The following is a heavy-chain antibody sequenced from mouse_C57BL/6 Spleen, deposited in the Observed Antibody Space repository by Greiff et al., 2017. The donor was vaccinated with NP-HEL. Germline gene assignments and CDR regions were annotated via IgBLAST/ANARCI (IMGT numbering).Heavy chain of an antibody. CDR2: INPNNGGT. CDR1: GYTFTDYY. CDR3: ARGDYAPFAW. Sequence: VQLQQSGPELVKPGASVKISCKASGYTFTDYYMNWVKQSHGKSLEWIGDINPNNGGTSYNQKFKGKATLTVDKSSSTAYMELRSLTSEDSAVYYCARGDYAPFAWWGQGTLVTVSA. V-gene: IGHV1-26*01. J-gene: IGHJ3*01. D-gene: IGHD2-4*01.